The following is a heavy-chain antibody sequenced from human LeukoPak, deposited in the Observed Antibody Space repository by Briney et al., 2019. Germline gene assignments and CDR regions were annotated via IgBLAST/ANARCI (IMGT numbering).Heavy chain of an antibody. Sequence: GGSLRLSCAASGFTFSSYVMTWVRQAPGKGLEWISGINTSGSSTYYTDSVKGRLTISRDNSRNTLYLQMDSLRVEDTAIYSGATPPNGGKGYWSQGTLVTVSS. V-gene: IGHV3-23*01. D-gene: IGHD7-27*01. CDR2: INTSGSST. J-gene: IGHJ4*02. CDR3: ATPPNGGKGY. CDR1: GFTFSSYV.